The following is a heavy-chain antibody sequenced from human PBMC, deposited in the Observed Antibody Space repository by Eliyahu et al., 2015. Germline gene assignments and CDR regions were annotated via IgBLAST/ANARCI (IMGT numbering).Heavy chain of an antibody. V-gene: IGHV3-64D*08. CDR3: VKAGSTDYWYFDL. CDR1: GFXFSSYA. Sequence: EVQLVESGGGLVQPGGSLXXSCSASGFXFSSYAMHWVRXAPGKGLEYVSAISSSGGNTYYADSVKGRFTISRDNFKNTLYLQMSSLRPEDTAVYYCVKAGSTDYWYFDLWGRGTLVTVSS. D-gene: IGHD6-13*01. J-gene: IGHJ2*01. CDR2: ISSSGGNT.